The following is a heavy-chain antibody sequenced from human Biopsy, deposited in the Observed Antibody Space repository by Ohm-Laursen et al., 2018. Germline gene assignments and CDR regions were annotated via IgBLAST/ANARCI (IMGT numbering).Heavy chain of an antibody. D-gene: IGHD3-10*01. V-gene: IGHV3-48*04. Sequence: SLRLFCAASGFPFTGFSMDWVRQAPGKGLEWLSYISGSGVTKMYADSVKGRFTVSRDNAKNSLYLEMNNLTVEDTAVYYCATDGAGSYNENWGQGTLVSVSS. CDR2: ISGSGVTK. J-gene: IGHJ4*02. CDR1: GFPFTGFS. CDR3: ATDGAGSYNEN.